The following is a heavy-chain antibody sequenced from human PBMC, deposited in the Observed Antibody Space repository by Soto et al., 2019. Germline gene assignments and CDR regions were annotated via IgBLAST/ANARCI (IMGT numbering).Heavy chain of an antibody. Sequence: EVQLVESGGGLVQPGVSLRLSCVASGFTFSSFSMNWVRQSPGKGLEWVSYISTTSSTIHYADSVKGRFTISRDNAKNSLYLQMISLRDEDTAVYYCARDGAISGCFDYWGQGTLVTVSS. CDR2: ISTTSSTI. CDR1: GFTFSSFS. D-gene: IGHD6-19*01. CDR3: ARDGAISGCFDY. V-gene: IGHV3-48*02. J-gene: IGHJ4*02.